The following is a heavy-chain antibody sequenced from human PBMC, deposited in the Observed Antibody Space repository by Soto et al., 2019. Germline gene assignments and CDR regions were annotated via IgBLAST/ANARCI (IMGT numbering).Heavy chain of an antibody. CDR3: ARMKVRGVKEDY. Sequence: GGSLRLSCAASGFTFSDYYMSWIRQAPGKGLEWVSYISSSGSTIYYADSVEGRFTISRDNAKNSLYLQMNSLRAEDTAVYYCARMKVRGVKEDYWGQGTLVTVSS. V-gene: IGHV3-11*01. CDR1: GFTFSDYY. D-gene: IGHD3-10*01. CDR2: ISSSGSTI. J-gene: IGHJ4*02.